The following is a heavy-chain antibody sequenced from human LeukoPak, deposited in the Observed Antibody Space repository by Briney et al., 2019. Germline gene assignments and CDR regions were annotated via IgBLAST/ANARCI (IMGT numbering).Heavy chain of an antibody. V-gene: IGHV4-39*01. Sequence: SETLSLTCTVSGGSISSSSYYWGWIRQPPGKGLEWIGSIYYSGSTYYNPSLKSRVTISVDTSKNQFSLKLSSVTAADTAVYYCVKGCSGGSCYVDYWGQGTLVTVSS. CDR2: IYYSGST. CDR3: VKGCSGGSCYVDY. J-gene: IGHJ4*02. D-gene: IGHD2-15*01. CDR1: GGSISSSSYY.